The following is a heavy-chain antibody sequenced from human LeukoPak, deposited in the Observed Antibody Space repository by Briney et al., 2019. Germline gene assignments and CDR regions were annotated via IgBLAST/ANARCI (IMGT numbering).Heavy chain of an antibody. V-gene: IGHV1-2*02. J-gene: IGHJ5*02. D-gene: IGHD2-15*01. CDR3: ARDWAYCSGGSCGSDWFDP. CDR2: INPNSGGT. Sequence: ASVKVSCKASGYTFTGYYMHWVRQAPGQGLEWMGWINPNSGGTNYAQKFQGRVTMTRDTSISTAYMELSRLRSDDTAVYYCARDWAYCSGGSCGSDWFDPWGQGTLVTVSS. CDR1: GYTFTGYY.